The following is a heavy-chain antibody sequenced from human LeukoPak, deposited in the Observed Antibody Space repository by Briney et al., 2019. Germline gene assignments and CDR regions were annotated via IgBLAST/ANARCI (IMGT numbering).Heavy chain of an antibody. D-gene: IGHD6-19*01. J-gene: IGHJ4*02. CDR3: ARGSSGLEDY. CDR2: IKSSSSTI. Sequence: PGGSLRLSCVVSGFTSSSYSMNWVSQAPGKGLEWVSYIKSSSSTIHYADSVKGRFTVSRDNAKNSLYLQMNSLRAEDTGVYYCARGSSGLEDYWGQGTLVIVSS. CDR1: GFTSSSYS. V-gene: IGHV3-48*01.